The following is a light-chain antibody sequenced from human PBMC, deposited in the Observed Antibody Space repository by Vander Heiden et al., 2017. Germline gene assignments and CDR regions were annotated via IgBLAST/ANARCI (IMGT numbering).Light chain of an antibody. CDR2: EVT. CDR3: CSYAGSRTVV. Sequence: QSALTQPASVSGSPGQSITISCTGTSNDIRSYNLVSWYQPHPGEAPKLIIYEVTKRPLGVSSRFSGSKSGNTASLTISGLQAEDEAHYHCCSYAGSRTVVFGGGTSLTVL. V-gene: IGLV2-23*02. J-gene: IGLJ2*01. CDR1: SNDIRSYNL.